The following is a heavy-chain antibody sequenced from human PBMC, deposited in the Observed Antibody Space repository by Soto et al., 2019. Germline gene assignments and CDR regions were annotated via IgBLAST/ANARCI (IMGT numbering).Heavy chain of an antibody. Sequence: KPSETLSLTCNVSCRSMISYYWSWIRQPAGKGLEWIGRIYTGGNTNYNPSLKSRVTMSVDTSKSQFSLSLTSVTAADTAVYYCAREGDDRHFFFDSWGQGTLVTVSS. CDR3: AREGDDRHFFFDS. CDR2: IYTGGNT. CDR1: CRSMISYY. J-gene: IGHJ4*02. D-gene: IGHD3-3*02. V-gene: IGHV4-4*07.